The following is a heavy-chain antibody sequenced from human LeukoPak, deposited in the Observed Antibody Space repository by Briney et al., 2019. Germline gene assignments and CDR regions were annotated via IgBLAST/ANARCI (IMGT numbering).Heavy chain of an antibody. D-gene: IGHD4-17*01. CDR3: ARDPNGDYIGAFDM. Sequence: GGPLRLSCTASGFTFSAYAMMWVRQAPGKGPEWVSAIRGGGGSAFYADSVRGRFTISRDNSKYTLFLQMNSLRAEDTAVYYCARDPNGDYIGAFDMWGPGTMVTVSS. V-gene: IGHV3-23*01. CDR2: IRGGGGSA. J-gene: IGHJ3*02. CDR1: GFTFSAYA.